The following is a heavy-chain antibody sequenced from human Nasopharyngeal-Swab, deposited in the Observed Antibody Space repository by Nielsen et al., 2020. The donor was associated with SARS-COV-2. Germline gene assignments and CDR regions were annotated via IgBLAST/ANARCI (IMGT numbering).Heavy chain of an antibody. V-gene: IGHV1-2*06. D-gene: IGHD5-18*01. Sequence: WVRQAPGQGLEWMGRINSNSGDTKYAQKFQGRVTMTRDTSISTADMELSRLRSDDTAVYYCARGNSYGYDYWGQGILVTAPQ. CDR2: INSNSGDT. CDR3: ARGNSYGYDY. J-gene: IGHJ4*02.